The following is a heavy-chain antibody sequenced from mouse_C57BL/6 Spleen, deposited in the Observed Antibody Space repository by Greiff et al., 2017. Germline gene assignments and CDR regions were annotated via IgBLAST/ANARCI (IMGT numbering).Heavy chain of an antibody. CDR1: GYTFTSYW. CDR3: ARGDYYGSSSCYFDY. V-gene: IGHV1-55*01. Sequence: VQLQQPGAELVKPGASVKMSCKASGYTFTSYWITWVKQRPGQGLEWIGDIYPGSGSTNYNEKFKSKATLTVDTSSSTAYMQLSSLTSEDSAVYYCARGDYYGSSSCYFDYWGQGTTLTVSS. D-gene: IGHD1-1*01. CDR2: IYPGSGST. J-gene: IGHJ2*01.